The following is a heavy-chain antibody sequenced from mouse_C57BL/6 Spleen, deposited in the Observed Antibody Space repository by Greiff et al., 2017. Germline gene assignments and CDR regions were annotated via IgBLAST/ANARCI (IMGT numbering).Heavy chain of an antibody. J-gene: IGHJ1*03. CDR2: IDPANGNT. V-gene: IGHV14-3*01. D-gene: IGHD3-2*02. CDR3: ARRGYGGWYFDV. Sequence: EVKLVESVAELVRPGASVKLSCTASGFNIKNTYMHWVKQRPEQGLEWIGRIDPANGNTKYAPKFQGKATITADTSSNPAYLQLSSLTSEDTAIYYCARRGYGGWYFDVWGTGTTVTVSS. CDR1: GFNIKNTY.